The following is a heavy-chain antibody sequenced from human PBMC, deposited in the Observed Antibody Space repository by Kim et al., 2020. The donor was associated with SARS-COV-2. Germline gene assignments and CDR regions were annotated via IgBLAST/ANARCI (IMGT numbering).Heavy chain of an antibody. V-gene: IGHV4-34*01. CDR1: SGSFSGYY. J-gene: IGHJ3*02. D-gene: IGHD6-6*01. CDR3: ARWDTGEYSSDAFDI. Sequence: SETLSLTCAVYSGSFSGYYWTWIRQPPGKGLEWIGEINHSGSTNYNPSLKSRVTISVDTSKKQFFLRLRSVTAADTAVYYCARWDTGEYSSDAFDIWGQGTMVTVSS. CDR2: INHSGST.